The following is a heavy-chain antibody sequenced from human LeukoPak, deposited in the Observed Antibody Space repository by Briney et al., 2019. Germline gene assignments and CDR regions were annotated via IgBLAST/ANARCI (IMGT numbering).Heavy chain of an antibody. D-gene: IGHD3-22*01. CDR3: AKRPSSGYYYFWYFDL. Sequence: GGSLRLSCAASGFTFSSSAMGWVRQAPGKGLEWVSAISGIGGSTYYADSVKGRFTISRDNSKNTPYLQMNSLRAEDTAVYYCAKRPSSGYYYFWYFDLWGRGTLVTVSS. CDR1: GFTFSSSA. J-gene: IGHJ2*01. V-gene: IGHV3-23*01. CDR2: ISGIGGST.